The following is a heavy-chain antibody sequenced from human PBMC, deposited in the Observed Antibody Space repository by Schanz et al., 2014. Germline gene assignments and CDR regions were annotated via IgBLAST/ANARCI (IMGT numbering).Heavy chain of an antibody. CDR1: GFIFSNHG. CDR2: IQHDGSRT. V-gene: IGHV3-30*02. Sequence: QAELVESGGGVVQPGGSLRLSCEASGFIFSNHGMNWVRQAPGKGLEWVAFIQHDGSRTYYTASLKGRVTISRDNSQNTVYVEMNSLRVEDTAVYCWARGKAYTAGTPMNWFDPWGQGTLVTGSP. J-gene: IGHJ5*02. D-gene: IGHD2-21*01. CDR3: ARGKAYTAGTPMNWFDP.